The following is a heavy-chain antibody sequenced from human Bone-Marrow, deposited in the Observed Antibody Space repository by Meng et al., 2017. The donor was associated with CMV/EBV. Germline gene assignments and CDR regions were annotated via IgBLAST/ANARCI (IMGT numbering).Heavy chain of an antibody. V-gene: IGHV4-34*01. Sequence: CAVDGGSFNNYYWTWIRQPPGKGLEWIGEINHSGRTNYNPSLKSRVAMSVDTSKNQFSLNLTSVTAADTAVYYCARPHRSYDFWSGAPDYWGQGTLVTV. CDR2: INHSGRT. J-gene: IGHJ4*02. D-gene: IGHD3-3*01. CDR1: GGSFNNYY. CDR3: ARPHRSYDFWSGAPDY.